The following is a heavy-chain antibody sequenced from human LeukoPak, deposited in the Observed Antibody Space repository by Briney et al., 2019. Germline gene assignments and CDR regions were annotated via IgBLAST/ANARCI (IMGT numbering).Heavy chain of an antibody. J-gene: IGHJ4*02. CDR3: ARGRGPHTVVTRKFDY. D-gene: IGHD4-23*01. Sequence: GGSLRLSCAGSGFSFSSYGMHWVRQAPGKGLEWMAFIRSDGSNKYYADSVKGRFTISRDNSKNTLYLQMNSLRAEDTAVYYCARGRGPHTVVTRKFDYWGQGTLVTVSS. CDR2: IRSDGSNK. V-gene: IGHV3-30*02. CDR1: GFSFSSYG.